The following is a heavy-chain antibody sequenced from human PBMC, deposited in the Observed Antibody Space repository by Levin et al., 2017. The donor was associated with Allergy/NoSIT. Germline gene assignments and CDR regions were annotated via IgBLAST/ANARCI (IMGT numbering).Heavy chain of an antibody. CDR3: AKDRDAGGDYRPYYFDY. D-gene: IGHD4-11*01. V-gene: IGHV3-23*01. Sequence: GGSLRLSCAASGFTFSSYAMSWVRQAPGKGLEWVSAISGSGGSTYYADSVKGRFTISRDNSKNTLYLQMNSLRAEDTAVYYCAKDRDAGGDYRPYYFDYWGQGTLVTVSS. CDR1: GFTFSSYA. CDR2: ISGSGGST. J-gene: IGHJ4*02.